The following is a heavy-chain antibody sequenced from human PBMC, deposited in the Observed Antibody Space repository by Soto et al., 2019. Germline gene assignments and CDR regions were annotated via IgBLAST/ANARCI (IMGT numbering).Heavy chain of an antibody. V-gene: IGHV1-24*01. CDR1: GYTLTELS. CDR3: GREVPSPYYFDY. CDR2: FDPEDGET. J-gene: IGHJ4*02. Sequence: ASVKVSCKVSGYTLTELSMHWVRQAPGKGLEWMGGFDPEDGETIYAQKFQGRVTMTEDTSTDTAYMELSSLRSEDTAVYYCGREVPSPYYFDYWGQGTLVTVSS.